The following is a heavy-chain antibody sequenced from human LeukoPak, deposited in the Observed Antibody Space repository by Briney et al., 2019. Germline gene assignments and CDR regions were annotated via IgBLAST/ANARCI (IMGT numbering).Heavy chain of an antibody. Sequence: GGSLRLSCAASGFTFSSYWMSWVRQAPGKGLVWVSRINSDGSSTSYADSVKGRFTISRDNAKNTLYLQMNSLRAEDTAVYYCARGFRQYYYGSGSYFLDYWGQGTLVTVSS. CDR1: GFTFSSYW. V-gene: IGHV3-74*01. J-gene: IGHJ4*02. CDR3: ARGFRQYYYGSGSYFLDY. D-gene: IGHD3-10*01. CDR2: INSDGSST.